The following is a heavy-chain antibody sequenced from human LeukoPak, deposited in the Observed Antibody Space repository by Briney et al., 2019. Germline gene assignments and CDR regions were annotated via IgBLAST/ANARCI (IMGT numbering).Heavy chain of an antibody. D-gene: IGHD3-10*02. Sequence: GGSLRLSCAASGFTVSNNYMSWVRQAPGKGLEWVSIIYSGGGTYYADSVRGRFTISRDNSKNTLYLQMNSLRAEDTAVYYCAELGITMIGGVWGKGTTVTISS. J-gene: IGHJ6*04. CDR1: GFTVSNNY. V-gene: IGHV3-66*01. CDR2: IYSGGGT. CDR3: AELGITMIGGV.